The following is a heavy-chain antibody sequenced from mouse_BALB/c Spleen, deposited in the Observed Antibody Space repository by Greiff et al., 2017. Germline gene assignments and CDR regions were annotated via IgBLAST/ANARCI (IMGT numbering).Heavy chain of an antibody. CDR2: ISNLAYSI. CDR3: AREGSAYYFDY. D-gene: IGHD3-1*01. V-gene: IGHV5-15*02. CDR1: GFTFSDYG. Sequence: EVQGVESGGGLVQPGGSRKLSCAASGFTFSDYGMAWVRQAPGKGPEWVAFISNLAYSIYYADTVTGRFTISRENAKNTLYLEMSSLRSEDTAMYYCAREGSAYYFDYWGQGTTLTVSS. J-gene: IGHJ2*01.